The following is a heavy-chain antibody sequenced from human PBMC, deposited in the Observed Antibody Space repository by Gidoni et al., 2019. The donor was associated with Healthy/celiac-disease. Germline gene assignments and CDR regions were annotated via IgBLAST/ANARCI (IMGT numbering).Heavy chain of an antibody. CDR2: LYYSGST. CDR3: ARAPSDYDSSGYPFPMGWFDP. CDR1: GGSISSYY. D-gene: IGHD3-22*01. Sequence: QVQLQESGPGLVKPSETLSLTCTVSGGSISSYYWRWIRQPPGKGLEWIGYLYYSGSTNYNPSLKSRVTISVDTSKNQFSLKLSSVTAADTAVYYCARAPSDYDSSGYPFPMGWFDPWGQGTLVTVSS. J-gene: IGHJ5*02. V-gene: IGHV4-59*01.